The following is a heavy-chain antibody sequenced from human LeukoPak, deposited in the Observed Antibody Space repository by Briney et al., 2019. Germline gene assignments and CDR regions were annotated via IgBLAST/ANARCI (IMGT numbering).Heavy chain of an antibody. CDR1: GFTFSSYA. D-gene: IGHD1-26*01. J-gene: IGHJ4*02. CDR3: AKDRDSGSFYGLFDY. V-gene: IGHV3-23*01. CDR2: ISGSGGST. Sequence: AGGSLRLSCAASGFTFSSYAMSWVRQAPGKGLEWVSAISGSGGSTYYADSVKGRFTISRDNSKNTLYLQMNSLRAEDTAVYYCAKDRDSGSFYGLFDYWGQGTLVTVSS.